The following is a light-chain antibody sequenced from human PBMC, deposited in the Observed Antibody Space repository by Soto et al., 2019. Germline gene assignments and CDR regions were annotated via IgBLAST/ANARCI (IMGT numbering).Light chain of an antibody. Sequence: IQVTQSPTSLSASVGDRVTITCRASQTIAMYVNWFQQKPGKAPKPLIYTTSSLQSGVPPRFSGSGSETDFTLTISRLQPEDSATYYCQQSFTTPYTFGQ. CDR1: QTIAMY. CDR2: TTS. V-gene: IGKV1-39*01. CDR3: QQSFTTPYT. J-gene: IGKJ2*01.